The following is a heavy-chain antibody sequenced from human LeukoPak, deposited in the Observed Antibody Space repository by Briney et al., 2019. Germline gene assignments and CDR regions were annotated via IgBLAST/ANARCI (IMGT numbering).Heavy chain of an antibody. V-gene: IGHV3-7*04. Sequence: GGSLRLSCAASAFTLSSYWMIWVRQAPGKGLEWVAIIKQDGSETYYVDSVKGRFTISRDNAKNSLYLQMNSLRAEDTAVYYCARVIAYGSGLKPDAFDIWGQGTMVTVSS. CDR2: IKQDGSET. CDR3: ARVIAYGSGLKPDAFDI. D-gene: IGHD3-10*01. J-gene: IGHJ3*02. CDR1: AFTLSSYW.